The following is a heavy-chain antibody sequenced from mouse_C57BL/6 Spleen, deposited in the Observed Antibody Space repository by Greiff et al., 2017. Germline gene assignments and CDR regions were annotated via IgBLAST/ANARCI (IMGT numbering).Heavy chain of an antibody. CDR3: TTYYT. CDR1: GYTFTDYE. D-gene: IGHD2-12*01. J-gene: IGHJ3*01. V-gene: IGHV1-15*01. Sequence: LQLQESGAELVRPGASVTLSCKASGYTFTDYEMHWVKQTPVHGLEWIGAIDPETGGTAYNQKFKGKAILTADKSSSTAYMELRSLTSEDSAVYYCTTYYTWGKMTLVTVSA. CDR2: IDPETGGT.